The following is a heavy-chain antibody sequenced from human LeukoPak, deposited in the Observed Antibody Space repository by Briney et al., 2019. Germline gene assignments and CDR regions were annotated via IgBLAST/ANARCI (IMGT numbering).Heavy chain of an antibody. J-gene: IGHJ4*02. D-gene: IGHD3-16*01. V-gene: IGHV1-8*01. CDR1: GDTFSAYD. CDR3: VRGAFYTD. CDR2: MKPDSGKT. Sequence: GASVKVSCRVSGDTFSAYDISWVRQATGQGLEWMGWMKPDSGKTGYAQKFQGRVTMTRDTSISTAYLELSSLRSEDTAVYYCVRGAFYTDWGQGTLVTVSS.